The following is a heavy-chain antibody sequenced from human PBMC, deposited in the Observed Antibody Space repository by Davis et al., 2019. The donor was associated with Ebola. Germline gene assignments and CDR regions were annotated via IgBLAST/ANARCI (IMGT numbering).Heavy chain of an antibody. V-gene: IGHV4-59*01. CDR1: GGSISSYY. J-gene: IGHJ4*02. CDR3: ARGHWLVYYFDY. CDR2: IYYSGST. Sequence: MPSETLSLTCTVSGGSISSYYWSWIRQPPGKGLEWIGYIYYSGSTNYNPSLKSRVTISVDTSKNQFSLSLTSVTAADTAVYYCARGHWLVYYFDYWGQGTLVAVSS. D-gene: IGHD3-9*01.